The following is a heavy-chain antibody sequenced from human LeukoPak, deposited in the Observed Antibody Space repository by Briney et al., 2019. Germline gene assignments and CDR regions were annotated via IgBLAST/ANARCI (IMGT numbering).Heavy chain of an antibody. CDR3: AKSSSSGWYPYYFDY. CDR1: RFTFSSYG. Sequence: GGSLRLSCSASRFTFSSYGMHSVRQAPAKVLEWVAAISYDGSNKYYADSVKGRVTISRDNSKNSLYLQMNSLRAEDTAVYYCAKSSSSGWYPYYFDYWGQGTLVTVSS. V-gene: IGHV3-30*18. CDR2: ISYDGSNK. J-gene: IGHJ4*02. D-gene: IGHD6-19*01.